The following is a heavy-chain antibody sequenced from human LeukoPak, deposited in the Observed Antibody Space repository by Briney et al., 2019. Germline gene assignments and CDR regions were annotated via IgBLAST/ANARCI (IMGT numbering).Heavy chain of an antibody. V-gene: IGHV3-48*01. D-gene: IGHD3-9*01. Sequence: GGSLRLSCAASGFTFSSYSMNWVRQAPGKGLEWVSYISSSSSTIYYADSVKGRFTISRDNAKNSLYLKMNSLRAEDTAVYYCARDYLTGYYPSPGFDYWGQGTLVTVSS. CDR3: ARDYLTGYYPSPGFDY. CDR2: ISSSSSTI. J-gene: IGHJ4*02. CDR1: GFTFSSYS.